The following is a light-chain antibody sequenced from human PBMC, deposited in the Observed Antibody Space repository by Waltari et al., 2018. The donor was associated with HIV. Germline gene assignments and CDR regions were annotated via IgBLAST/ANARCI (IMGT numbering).Light chain of an antibody. Sequence: SYELTQPPSVSVSPGQTARITCPGDVLPKKYAYWYQQKPGQVPVVVISKDSERPSGIPERFSGSSSGTTVTLTISGVQAEDEADYYCQSADSSGTYAVFGGGTQLTVL. CDR3: QSADSSGTYAV. CDR2: KDS. CDR1: VLPKKY. J-gene: IGLJ7*01. V-gene: IGLV3-25*03.